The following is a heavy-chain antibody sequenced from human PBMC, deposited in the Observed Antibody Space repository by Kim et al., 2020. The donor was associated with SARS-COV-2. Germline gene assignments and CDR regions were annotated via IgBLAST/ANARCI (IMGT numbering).Heavy chain of an antibody. V-gene: IGHV2-70*11. CDR2: IDWDDDK. Sequence: SGPTLVNPTQTLTLTCTFSGFSLSTSGMCVSWIRQPPGKALEWLARIDWDDDKYYSTSLKTRLTISKDTSKNQVVLTMTNMDPVDTATYYCARISPGYSSSWPYGMDVWGQGTTVTVSS. CDR3: ARISPGYSSSWPYGMDV. CDR1: GFSLSTSGMC. J-gene: IGHJ6*02. D-gene: IGHD6-13*01.